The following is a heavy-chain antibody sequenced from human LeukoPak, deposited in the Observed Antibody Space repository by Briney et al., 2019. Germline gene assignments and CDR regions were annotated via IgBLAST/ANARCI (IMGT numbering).Heavy chain of an antibody. V-gene: IGHV3-30*18. CDR3: AKAPVTSCRGAYCYPFDS. Sequence: GRSLRLSCAASGFTFSSYGMHWVRQAPGKGLEWVAGISYDGSNKDYADSVKGRFTISRDNSKNTLYLQMNSLRAEDAAVYFCAKAPVTSCRGAYCYPFDSWGQGTLVTVSS. J-gene: IGHJ4*02. CDR2: ISYDGSNK. CDR1: GFTFSSYG. D-gene: IGHD2-21*01.